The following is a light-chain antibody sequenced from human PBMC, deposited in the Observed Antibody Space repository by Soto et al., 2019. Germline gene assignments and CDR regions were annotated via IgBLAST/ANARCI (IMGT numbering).Light chain of an antibody. CDR2: EVS. J-gene: IGLJ7*01. CDR3: QSYDSKLSGVV. CDR1: SSDVGGYNY. V-gene: IGLV2-14*01. Sequence: QSVLTQPASVSGSPGQSITISCTGTSSDVGGYNYVSWYQQHPGKAPKLMIYEVSNRPSGVSNRFSGSKSGNTASLTISGLQAEDEADYYCQSYDSKLSGVVFGGGTQLTVL.